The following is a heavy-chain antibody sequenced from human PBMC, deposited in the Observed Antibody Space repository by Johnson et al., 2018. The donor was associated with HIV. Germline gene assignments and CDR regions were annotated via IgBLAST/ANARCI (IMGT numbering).Heavy chain of an antibody. CDR3: ARDRGYCTNGVCYYDAFDI. Sequence: QVQLVESGGGLGKPGGSLRLSCAASGFTFSDYYMNWLRQAPGKGLEWVSYISRTGSTIYYAESVKGRFTISRDNAKNSLYLQLNRLRGEDTAVYYCARDRGYCTNGVCYYDAFDIWGQGTMVTVSA. V-gene: IGHV3-11*04. CDR2: ISRTGSTI. CDR1: GFTFSDYY. D-gene: IGHD2-8*01. J-gene: IGHJ3*02.